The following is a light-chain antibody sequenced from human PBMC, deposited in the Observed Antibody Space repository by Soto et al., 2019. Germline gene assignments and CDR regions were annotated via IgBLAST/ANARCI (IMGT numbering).Light chain of an antibody. J-gene: IGKJ1*01. CDR2: GAS. CDR1: QSVSSN. Sequence: SQSPATLSVFTGERATLSCRASQSVSSNLAWFQHKPGQAPRLLIYGASNRATGIPDRFSGSGSGTDFTLTISRLEPEDFAVYYCQQYGSSGTFAQGTKVAIK. CDR3: QQYGSSGT. V-gene: IGKV3-20*01.